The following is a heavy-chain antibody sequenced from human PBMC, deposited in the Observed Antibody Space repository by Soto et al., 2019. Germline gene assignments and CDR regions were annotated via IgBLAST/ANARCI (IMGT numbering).Heavy chain of an antibody. CDR3: LRDQRHWNEFADQ. CDR1: GFAFGSYW. J-gene: IGHJ4*02. Sequence: VQLVESGGGLVQPGGSLRLSFAASGFAFGSYWMHWVRQAPGKGLVWVSRISQDGAIATQADSVKGRFTISRDNAKNTLFLQMNSLRADDPAVYYCLRDQRHWNEFADQWGQGTLVTVSS. CDR2: ISQDGAIA. V-gene: IGHV3-74*01. D-gene: IGHD1-1*01.